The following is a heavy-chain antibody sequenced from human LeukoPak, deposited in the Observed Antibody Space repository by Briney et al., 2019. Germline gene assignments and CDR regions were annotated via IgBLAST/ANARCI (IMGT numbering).Heavy chain of an antibody. CDR3: AKWHEKLLAFDS. Sequence: ASETLSLTCAVSGASITSYYWNWIRQSPGKGLEWIGYIHHTGKNWYNPPLQSRVTLSVDTSKSEFSLRLNSVTAADPAVYYCAKWHEKLLAFDSWGQGTLVTVSS. D-gene: IGHD1-7*01. CDR1: GASITSYY. J-gene: IGHJ4*02. CDR2: IHHTGKN. V-gene: IGHV4-59*01.